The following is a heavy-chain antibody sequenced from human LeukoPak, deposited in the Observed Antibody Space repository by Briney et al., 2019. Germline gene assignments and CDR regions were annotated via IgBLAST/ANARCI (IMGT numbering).Heavy chain of an antibody. J-gene: IGHJ4*02. CDR1: GGSISGYY. V-gene: IGHV4-59*01. CDR2: IYYSGST. D-gene: IGHD3-22*01. CDR3: ARINYFDSSGYFYDDY. Sequence: SETLSLTCIVSGGSISGYYWSWIRQPPGKGLEWIWYIYYSGSTNYNPSLKSRVTISIDTSKNQFSLKLSSVTAADTAVYYCARINYFDSSGYFYDDYWGQGTLVTVSS.